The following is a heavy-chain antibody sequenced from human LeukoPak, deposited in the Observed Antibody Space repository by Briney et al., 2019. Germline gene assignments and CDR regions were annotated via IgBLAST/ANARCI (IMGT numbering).Heavy chain of an antibody. CDR3: AKDGTRGNRFGKIPHYFDY. J-gene: IGHJ4*02. Sequence: LSLTCTVSGGSISNSNYYWGWVRQAPGKGLEWVSYISSSGSTIYYADSVKGRFTISRDSSKNTLYLQMNSLRVDDTAVYYCAKDGTRGNRFGKIPHYFDYWGQGTLVTVSS. CDR2: ISSSGSTI. V-gene: IGHV3-11*04. D-gene: IGHD3-10*01. CDR1: GGSISNSNYY.